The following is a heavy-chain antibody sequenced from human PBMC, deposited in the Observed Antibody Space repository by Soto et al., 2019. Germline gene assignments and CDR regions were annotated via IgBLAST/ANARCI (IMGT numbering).Heavy chain of an antibody. CDR1: GFMLSTYA. D-gene: IGHD2-21*01. CDR2: ISFDGSNK. Sequence: QVQLVESGGGVVQPGRSLRLSCAASGFMLSTYAMHWVRQAPGKGLEWVAVISFDGSNKYYAEPMKGQFTISRDNSRNTLFLQINSLRPEDTATYYCARDSQCSGDHCYGPLGYWGQGTQVTVSA. CDR3: ARDSQCSGDHCYGPLGY. V-gene: IGHV3-30-3*01. J-gene: IGHJ4*02.